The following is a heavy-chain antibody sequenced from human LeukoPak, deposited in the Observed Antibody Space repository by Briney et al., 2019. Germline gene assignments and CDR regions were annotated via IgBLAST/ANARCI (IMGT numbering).Heavy chain of an antibody. CDR2: INTDGSST. CDR1: GFTFSSYW. Sequence: GGSLRLSCAASGFTFSSYWMHWVRHAPGKGLVWVSRINTDGSSTSYADSVKGRFTISRDNAKNTLYLQMNSLRAEDTAVYYCARARSHYYYYMDVWGKGTTVTVSS. J-gene: IGHJ6*03. V-gene: IGHV3-74*01. CDR3: ARARSHYYYYMDV.